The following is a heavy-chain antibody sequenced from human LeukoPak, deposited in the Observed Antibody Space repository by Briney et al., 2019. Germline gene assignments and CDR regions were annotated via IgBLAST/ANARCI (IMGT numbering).Heavy chain of an antibody. V-gene: IGHV1-24*01. CDR2: FDPEDGET. CDR3: ATYSFDSNSFSYAGGFFDY. D-gene: IGHD4-11*01. CDR1: RHTLTELS. Sequence: ASVKVSCKVSRHTLTELSMHWVRQAPGKGLEWMGGFDPEDGETIYAQKFQGRVTMTEDTSTDTAYMELSSLRSEDTAMYYCATYSFDSNSFSYAGGFFDYWGQGTLVTVSS. J-gene: IGHJ4*02.